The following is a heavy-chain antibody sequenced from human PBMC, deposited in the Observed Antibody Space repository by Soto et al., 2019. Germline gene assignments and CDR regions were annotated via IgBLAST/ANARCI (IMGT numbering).Heavy chain of an antibody. Sequence: PGGSLRLSCVASGFTFSNYNMNWVRQAPGKGLEWVSHISGTGVYIHYADSVKGRFTISRDDAKNSVYLQMDSLRVEDTAVYYCAREGALKPFSSWGQGALVNVSS. J-gene: IGHJ5*02. CDR3: AREGALKPFSS. CDR1: GFTFSNYN. V-gene: IGHV3-21*01. CDR2: ISGTGVYI.